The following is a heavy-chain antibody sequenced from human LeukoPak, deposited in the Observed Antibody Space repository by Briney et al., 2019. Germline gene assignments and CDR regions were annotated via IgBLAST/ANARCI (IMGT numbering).Heavy chain of an antibody. V-gene: IGHV3-21*01. CDR1: GFTSSSYS. CDR3: ARDLFRGYCSGGSCYSDY. J-gene: IGHJ4*02. D-gene: IGHD2-15*01. Sequence: GRSLRLSSAASGFTSSSYSMNWVRQAPGKRLQSVSSITSRSSYICYADSVKGRFTISRDNGKNSLYLQMNSLRAEDTAVYYCARDLFRGYCSGGSCYSDYWGQGTLVTVSS. CDR2: ITSRSSYI.